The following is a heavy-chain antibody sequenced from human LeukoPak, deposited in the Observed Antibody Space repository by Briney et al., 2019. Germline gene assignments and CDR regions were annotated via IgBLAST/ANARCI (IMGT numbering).Heavy chain of an antibody. D-gene: IGHD4-11*01. V-gene: IGHV3-11*01. CDR1: GFTFSNAW. CDR3: ARRAYSYWYFDL. Sequence: PGGSLRLSCAASGFTFSNAWMSWIRQAPGKGLEWVSYISSSGSTIYYADSVKGRFTISRDNAKNSLYLQMNSLRAEDTAVYYCARRAYSYWYFDLWGRGTLVTVSS. J-gene: IGHJ2*01. CDR2: ISSSGSTI.